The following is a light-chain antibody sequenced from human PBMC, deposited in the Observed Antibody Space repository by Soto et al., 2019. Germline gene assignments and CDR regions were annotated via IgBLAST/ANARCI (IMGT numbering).Light chain of an antibody. Sequence: QSVLTQPPSVSGAPGQRVTISCTGSSSNIGAGYAVHWYQQLPGTAPKRLIYGNSNRPSGVPDRFSGSKSGTSASLAITGLQAEDEADYYCQSYDSSLRGSVFGGGTKVTVL. CDR3: QSYDSSLRGSV. CDR1: SSNIGAGYA. CDR2: GNS. V-gene: IGLV1-40*01. J-gene: IGLJ2*01.